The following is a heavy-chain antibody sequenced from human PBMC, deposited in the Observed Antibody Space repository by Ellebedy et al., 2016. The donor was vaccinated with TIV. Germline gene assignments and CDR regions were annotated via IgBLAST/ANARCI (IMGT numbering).Heavy chain of an antibody. Sequence: MPGGSLRLSCAVSGGSISPYYWSWIRQPPGKGLEWIGYIYYSGGTNYNPSLKSRVTISVDTSKNHFSLRLTSVTAADTAVYYCARVVWQQPVSYAFDIWGQGTMVTVSS. CDR1: GGSISPYY. CDR2: IYYSGGT. CDR3: ARVVWQQPVSYAFDI. D-gene: IGHD6-13*01. J-gene: IGHJ3*02. V-gene: IGHV4-59*01.